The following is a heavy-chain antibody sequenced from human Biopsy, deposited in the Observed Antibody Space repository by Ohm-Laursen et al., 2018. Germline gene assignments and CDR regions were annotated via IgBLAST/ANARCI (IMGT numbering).Heavy chain of an antibody. CDR1: GGSISSDY. J-gene: IGHJ6*02. Sequence: TLTLTFTVSGGSISSDYWSWIRQTPGKGLEWIGYIYYSVMANYNPSLQSRVSISVDTSRNQVSLTLRSVTAADTAVYYCARDSGILNYGNFKYYHYYGMDVWGQGTKVTVSS. V-gene: IGHV4-59*01. CDR3: ARDSGILNYGNFKYYHYYGMDV. D-gene: IGHD4-11*01. CDR2: IYYSVMA.